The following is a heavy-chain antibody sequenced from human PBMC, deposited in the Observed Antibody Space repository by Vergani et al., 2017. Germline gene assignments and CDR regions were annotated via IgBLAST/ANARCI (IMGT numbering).Heavy chain of an antibody. D-gene: IGHD6-19*01. CDR1: GDSVSSNSAA. CDR2: TYYRSKWYN. J-gene: IGHJ6*02. Sequence: QVQLQQSGPGLVKPSQTLSLTCAISGDSVSSNSAAWNWIRQSPSRGLEWLGRTYYRSKWYNDYAVSVKSRITINPDTSKNQFSLQLNSVTPEDTAVYYCARDRFRSSGWEEKDYYCMDVWGQGTTVTVSS. V-gene: IGHV6-1*01. CDR3: ARDRFRSSGWEEKDYYCMDV.